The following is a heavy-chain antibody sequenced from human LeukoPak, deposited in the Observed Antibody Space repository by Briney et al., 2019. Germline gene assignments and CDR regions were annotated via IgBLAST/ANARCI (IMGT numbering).Heavy chain of an antibody. CDR2: IYPGDSDT. CDR3: VRLYDYSDSSAYSNDY. CDR1: GYSFTSYW. V-gene: IGHV5-51*01. D-gene: IGHD3-22*01. J-gene: IGHJ4*02. Sequence: GESLKISCKGSGYSFTSYWIGWVRQMPGKGLEWMGIIYPGDSDTTYSPSFQGQVTISADKSISTAYLQWSSLKASDTAMYYCVRLYDYSDSSAYSNDYWGQGTLVTVSS.